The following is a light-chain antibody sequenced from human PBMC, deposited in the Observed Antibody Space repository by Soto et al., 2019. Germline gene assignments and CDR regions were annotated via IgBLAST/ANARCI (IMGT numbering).Light chain of an antibody. CDR2: RAS. V-gene: IGKV3-20*01. J-gene: IGKJ4*01. CDR1: QSVSSNY. Sequence: EIVLTQSSGTLSLSPGERVTLSCRASQSVSSNYLAWYQQKSGRAPRLLIYRASTRATGIPDRFSGSGSGTDVSLIISRLEPEDSAVYYCQQYAASPLTFGGGTKLEIK. CDR3: QQYAASPLT.